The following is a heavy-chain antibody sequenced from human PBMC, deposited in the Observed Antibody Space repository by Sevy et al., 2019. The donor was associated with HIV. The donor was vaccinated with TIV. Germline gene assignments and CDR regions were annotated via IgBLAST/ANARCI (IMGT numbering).Heavy chain of an antibody. J-gene: IGHJ5*02. CDR1: GFPFSSYD. V-gene: IGHV3-7*01. D-gene: IGHD3-22*01. CDR3: ARVRYYDQFNWFDP. Sequence: GGSLRLSCAASGFPFSSYDMTWVRQAPGKGLEWVANIKQDGSEKYYVDSVKGRFTISRDNAKNSLYLQMNSLRAEDTAVYYCARVRYYDQFNWFDPWGQGTLVTVSS. CDR2: IKQDGSEK.